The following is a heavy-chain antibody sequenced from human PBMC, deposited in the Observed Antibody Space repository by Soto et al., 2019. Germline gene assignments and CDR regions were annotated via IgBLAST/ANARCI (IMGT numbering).Heavy chain of an antibody. Sequence: QVQLVESGGGVVQPGRSLRLSCAASGFTFSSYAMHWVRQAPGKGLEWVAVISYDGSNKYYADSVKGRFTISRDNSKNTLYLQMTSLRAEDTAVYYCARPVTTRYYYYYYGMDVWGQGTTVTVSS. CDR1: GFTFSSYA. CDR2: ISYDGSNK. CDR3: ARPVTTRYYYYYYGMDV. D-gene: IGHD4-17*01. V-gene: IGHV3-30-3*01. J-gene: IGHJ6*02.